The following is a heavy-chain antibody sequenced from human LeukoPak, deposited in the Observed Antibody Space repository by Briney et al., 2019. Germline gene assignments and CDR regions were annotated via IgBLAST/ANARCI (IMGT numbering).Heavy chain of an antibody. CDR3: ARGMPSGSYYDYYYYYGMDV. J-gene: IGHJ6*02. Sequence: ASVKVSCKASGYTFTGYYMHWVRQAPGQGLEWMGWINPNSGGTNYAQKFQGWVTMTRDTSISTAYMELSRLRSDDTAVYYCARGMPSGSYYDYYYYYGMDVWGQGTTVTVSS. CDR1: GYTFTGYY. V-gene: IGHV1-2*04. CDR2: INPNSGGT. D-gene: IGHD1-26*01.